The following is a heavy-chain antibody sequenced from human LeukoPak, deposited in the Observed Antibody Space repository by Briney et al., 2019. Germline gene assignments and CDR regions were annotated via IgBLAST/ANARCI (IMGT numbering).Heavy chain of an antibody. CDR1: GFTFSTYW. CDR3: ARGLSGYSSSLGN. J-gene: IGHJ4*02. Sequence: PRGSLSLSCAASGFTFSTYWMHSVRQAPGKRVVWFSRISSDGSRTDYAASVKARFTISRHNAKNPLYLQMNSLRAEDTAVYYCARGLSGYSSSLGNWGQGTLVSVSS. D-gene: IGHD6-6*01. CDR2: ISSDGSRT. V-gene: IGHV3-74*01.